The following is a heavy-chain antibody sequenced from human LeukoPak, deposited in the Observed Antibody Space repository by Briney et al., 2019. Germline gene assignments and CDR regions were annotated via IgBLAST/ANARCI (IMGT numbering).Heavy chain of an antibody. CDR3: ASSPLDYGGNSGFDH. J-gene: IGHJ4*02. D-gene: IGHD4-23*01. V-gene: IGHV4-61*01. CDR2: IYYSGST. CDR1: GGSVSSGSYY. Sequence: SETLSLTCTVSGGSVSSGSYYWSWIRQPPGKGLEWIGYIYYSGSTNYNPSLKSRVTISVDTSKNQFSLKLSSVTAADTAVYYCASSPLDYGGNSGFDHWGQGTLVTVSS.